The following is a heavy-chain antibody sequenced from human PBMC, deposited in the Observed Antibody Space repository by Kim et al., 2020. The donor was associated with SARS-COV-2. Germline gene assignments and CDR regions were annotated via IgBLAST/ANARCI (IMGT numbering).Heavy chain of an antibody. V-gene: IGHV4-59*01. D-gene: IGHD2-21*01. J-gene: IGHJ5*02. Sequence: SETLSLTCTVSGGSISSYYWSWIRQPPGKGLEWIGYIYYSGSTNYNPSLKSRVTISVDTSKNQFSLKLSSVTAADTAVYYCARAVAYCGGDCYHNWFDPWGQGTLVTVSS. CDR3: ARAVAYCGGDCYHNWFDP. CDR2: IYYSGST. CDR1: GGSISSYY.